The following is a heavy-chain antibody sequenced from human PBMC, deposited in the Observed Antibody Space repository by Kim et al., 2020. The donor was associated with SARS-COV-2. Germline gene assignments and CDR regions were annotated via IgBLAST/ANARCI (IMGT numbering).Heavy chain of an antibody. V-gene: IGHV4-34*01. CDR3: ARARYYYVSGSYSLDY. J-gene: IGHJ4*01. D-gene: IGHD3-10*01. CDR1: GGSFSGYY. Sequence: SETLSLTCAVYGGSFSGYYWSWIRQPPGKGLEWIGEINHSGSTNYNPSLKSRVTISVDTSKNQFSLKLSSVTAADTAVYYCARARYYYVSGSYSLDYWG. CDR2: INHSGST.